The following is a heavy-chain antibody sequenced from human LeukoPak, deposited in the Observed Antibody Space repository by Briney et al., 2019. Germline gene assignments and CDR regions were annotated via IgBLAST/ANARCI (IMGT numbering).Heavy chain of an antibody. CDR1: GYTFSDYY. CDR3: ATSGRSSLAFDV. J-gene: IGHJ3*01. V-gene: IGHV1-69-2*01. CDR2: VDPEDAKA. Sequence: ASVKVSCKSSGYTFSDYYIHWVRQAPGGGLRWLGRVDPEDAKAVYSENLQGRVTITADSFSDSTYMFLSTLTSEDTAFYYCATSGRSSLAFDVWGQGTVVTVSS. D-gene: IGHD3-10*01.